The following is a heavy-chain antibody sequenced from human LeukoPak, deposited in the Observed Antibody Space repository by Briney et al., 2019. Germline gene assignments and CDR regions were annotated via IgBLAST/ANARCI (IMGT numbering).Heavy chain of an antibody. CDR3: ARTLVVVPAAIRAYYYYGMDV. D-gene: IGHD2-2*02. Sequence: SVKLSCKASRGTFSSSAISWVRQSARQGLECRGGIIPIFGTENYARRFQGRVMITADESTSTAYMELSSMRSEDTAVYYCARTLVVVPAAIRAYYYYGMDVWGQGTTVTVSS. CDR1: RGTFSSSA. CDR2: IIPIFGTE. V-gene: IGHV1-69*13. J-gene: IGHJ6*02.